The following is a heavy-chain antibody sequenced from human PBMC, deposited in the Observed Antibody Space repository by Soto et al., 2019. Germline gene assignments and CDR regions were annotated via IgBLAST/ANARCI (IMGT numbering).Heavy chain of an antibody. CDR2: ISGSGGST. CDR1: GFTFSSYA. D-gene: IGHD3-22*01. Sequence: GGSLRLSCAASGFTFSSYAMSWVRQAPGKGLEWVSGISGSGGSTYYADSVKGRFTISRDNSKNTLYVQMNSLRAEDTAVYYFAYMYYYDSSGSDFWGQGTPVTVSS. J-gene: IGHJ4*02. CDR3: AYMYYYDSSGSDF. V-gene: IGHV3-23*01.